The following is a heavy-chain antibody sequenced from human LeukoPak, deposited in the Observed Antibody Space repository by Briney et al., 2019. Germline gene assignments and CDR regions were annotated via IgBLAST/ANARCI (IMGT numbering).Heavy chain of an antibody. CDR2: IYYSGST. V-gene: IGHV4-59*01. CDR3: ARGGSGIIRFDP. D-gene: IGHD3-10*01. CDR1: GGSISSYY. J-gene: IGHJ5*02. Sequence: SETLSLTCTVSGGSISSYYWGWIRQPPGKGLEWIGYIYYSGSTNYNPSLKSRVTISVDTSKNQFSLKLSSVTAADTAVYYCARGGSGIIRFDPWGQGTLVTVSS.